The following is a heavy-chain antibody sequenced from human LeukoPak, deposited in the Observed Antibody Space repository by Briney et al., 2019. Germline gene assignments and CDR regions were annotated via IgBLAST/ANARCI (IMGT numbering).Heavy chain of an antibody. CDR1: GFTFSSYA. Sequence: GGSLRLSCAASGFTFSSYAMSWVRQAPGKGLEWVSAISGSGGSTYYADSVKGRFTISRDNSKSTLYLQMSSLRAEDTAVYYCAQCRGIQLYYYYMDVWGKGTTVTVSS. J-gene: IGHJ6*03. CDR2: ISGSGGST. D-gene: IGHD5-18*01. CDR3: AQCRGIQLYYYYMDV. V-gene: IGHV3-23*01.